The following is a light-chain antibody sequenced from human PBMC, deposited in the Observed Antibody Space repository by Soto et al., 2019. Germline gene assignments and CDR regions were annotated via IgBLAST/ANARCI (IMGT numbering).Light chain of an antibody. J-gene: IGLJ2*01. CDR1: SSDVGGYNF. V-gene: IGLV2-8*01. CDR3: SSEAGNNIVV. CDR2: EVT. Sequence: QSALTQPPSASGSPGQSVTISCTGTSSDVGGYNFVSWYQQYPGKAPKLIIYEVTKRPSGVPDRFSGSKSGNTASLTVSGLQAEDEADYYCSSEAGNNIVVFGGGTKLTVL.